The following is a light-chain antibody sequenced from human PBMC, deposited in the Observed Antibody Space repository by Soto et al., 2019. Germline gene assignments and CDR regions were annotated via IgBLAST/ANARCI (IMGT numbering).Light chain of an antibody. J-gene: IGKJ1*01. CDR3: QQRSNWPSWT. Sequence: EIVLTQSPGTLSLSPGERATRSCRASQSVSSYLAWYQQKPGQAPRLLIYDASNRATGIPARFSGSGSGTDFTLTISSLEPEDFAVYYCQQRSNWPSWTFGQGTKVDIK. V-gene: IGKV3-11*01. CDR1: QSVSSY. CDR2: DAS.